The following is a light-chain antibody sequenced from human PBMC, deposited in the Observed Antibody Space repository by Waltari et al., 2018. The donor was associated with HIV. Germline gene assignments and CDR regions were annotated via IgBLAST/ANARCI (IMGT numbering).Light chain of an antibody. Sequence: QYVLLQPPSASGTPGKRVTITCSGSSSNTGSNMVNWYRQLQGTAPKLLIYRSRERPSGVPDRFSGSESGTSGSLAINGLQSEDDAHYYCAAWDDSLNAYVFGTGTKVTVL. V-gene: IGLV1-44*01. J-gene: IGLJ1*01. CDR3: AAWDDSLNAYV. CDR2: RSR. CDR1: SSNTGSNM.